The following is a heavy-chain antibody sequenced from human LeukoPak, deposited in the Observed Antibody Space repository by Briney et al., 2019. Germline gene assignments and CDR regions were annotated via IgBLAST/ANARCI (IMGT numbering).Heavy chain of an antibody. CDR2: NYPTEDT. D-gene: IGHD3-16*01. CDR3: ARDLTARGSFDS. CDR1: GVSVTNYY. Sequence: PSETLSLTCSVSGVSVTNYYWSWVRQPAGNRLEWIGRNYPTEDTIYNPSLKSRLTMSVDMSKNHLSLKLTSVTAADAAVYYCARDLTARGSFDSWGQGILVSVSS. J-gene: IGHJ5*01. V-gene: IGHV4-4*07.